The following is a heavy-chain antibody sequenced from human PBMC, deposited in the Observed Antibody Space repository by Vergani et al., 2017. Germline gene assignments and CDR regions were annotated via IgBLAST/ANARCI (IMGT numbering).Heavy chain of an antibody. Sequence: QVQLVQSGAEVKKPGSSVKVSCKASGGTFSSYAISWVRQAPGQGLEWMGGIIPIFGTANYAQKFQGRVTITADESTGTAYMELSSLRSEDTAVYYCARIWSRASWGGVNRDYGPLCYWGQGTLVTVSS. J-gene: IGHJ4*02. D-gene: IGHD3-16*01. V-gene: IGHV1-69*01. CDR2: IIPIFGTA. CDR1: GGTFSSYA. CDR3: ARIWSRASWGGVNRDYGPLCY.